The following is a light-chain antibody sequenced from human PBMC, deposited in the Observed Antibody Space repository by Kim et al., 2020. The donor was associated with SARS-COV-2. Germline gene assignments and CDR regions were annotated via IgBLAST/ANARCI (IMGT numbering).Light chain of an antibody. V-gene: IGLV1-40*01. Sequence: RVTISCTGGSSNIGAGYHVHWYQQLPGTAPKLLIYGNSNRPSGVPDRFSGSKSGTSASLAITGLQAEDEADYYCQSYDSSLSGVVFGGGTQLTVL. CDR3: QSYDSSLSGVV. CDR2: GNS. CDR1: SSNIGAGYH. J-gene: IGLJ2*01.